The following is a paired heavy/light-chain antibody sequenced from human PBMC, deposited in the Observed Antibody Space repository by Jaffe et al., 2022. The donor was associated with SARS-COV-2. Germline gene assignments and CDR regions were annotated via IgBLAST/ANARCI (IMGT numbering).Heavy chain of an antibody. J-gene: IGHJ4*02. V-gene: IGHV4-39*01. CDR2: IYYSGST. CDR1: GGSISSSSYY. Sequence: QLQLQESGPGLAKPSETLSLTCTVSGGSISSSSYYWAWVRQPPGKGLEWIGTIYYSGSTSYNPSLRSRVSMSVDTSKNQFSLGLSSVTAADTAVYYCARRRKYHDSGGYYFDCWGQGTLVTVSS. CDR3: ARRRKYHDSGGYYFDC. D-gene: IGHD3-22*01.
Light chain of an antibody. V-gene: IGLV2-18*02. CDR3: DSYTSSNTLV. CDR1: SSDIGSYNR. CDR2: EVS. J-gene: IGLJ2*01. Sequence: QSALTQPPSVSGSPGQSVTISCTGTSSDIGSYNRVSWYQQPPGTAPKLMIYEVSNRPSGVPDRFSGSKSGNTASLTISGLQAEDEADYYCDSYTSSNTLVFGGGTKLTVL.